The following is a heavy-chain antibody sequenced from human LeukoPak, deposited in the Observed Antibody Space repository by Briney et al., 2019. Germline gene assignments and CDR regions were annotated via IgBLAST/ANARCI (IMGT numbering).Heavy chain of an antibody. CDR1: GGSISSSNYY. Sequence: SETLSLTCTVSGGSISSSNYYWGWIRQPPGKVLEWIGSIYYSGSTYYNPSLKSRVTISVDTSKNQFSLKLSSVTAADTAMYYCARGRDGYNNYWGQGTLVTVSS. CDR3: ARGRDGYNNY. D-gene: IGHD5-24*01. J-gene: IGHJ4*02. V-gene: IGHV4-39*07. CDR2: IYYSGST.